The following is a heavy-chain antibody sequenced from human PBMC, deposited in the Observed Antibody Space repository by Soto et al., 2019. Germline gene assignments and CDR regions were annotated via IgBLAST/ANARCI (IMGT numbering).Heavy chain of an antibody. CDR3: ATDIWIHPRIALVGA. J-gene: IGHJ4*02. Sequence: ASVKVSFKVSGYTLTELAMHWVRQAPGKWLEWMGGFDPEDGETIYAHKFQGRVTMTEDTPTDTAYMELSSLRSEDTAVYYCATDIWIHPRIALVGAWGQPTLVSVSS. CDR2: FDPEDGET. CDR1: GYTLTELA. V-gene: IGHV1-24*01. D-gene: IGHD6-13*01.